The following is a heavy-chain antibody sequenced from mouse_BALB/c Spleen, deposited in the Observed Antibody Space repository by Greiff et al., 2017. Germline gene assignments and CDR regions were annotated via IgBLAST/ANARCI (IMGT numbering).Heavy chain of an antibody. CDR2: ISSGSSTI. D-gene: IGHD2-1*01. J-gene: IGHJ4*01. Sequence: DVMLVESGGGLVQPGGSRKLSCAASGFTFSSFGMHWVRQAPEKGLEWVAYISSGSSTIYYADTVKGRFTISRDNPKNTLFLQMTSLRSEDTAMYYCARSDGNYVFYAMDYWGQGTSVTVSS. CDR1: GFTFSSFG. V-gene: IGHV5-17*02. CDR3: ARSDGNYVFYAMDY.